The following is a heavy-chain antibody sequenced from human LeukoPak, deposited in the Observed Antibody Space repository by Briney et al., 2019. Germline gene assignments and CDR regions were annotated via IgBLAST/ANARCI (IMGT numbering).Heavy chain of an antibody. CDR3: ARDGPYYYDSSGYRSSYYFDY. D-gene: IGHD3-22*01. CDR2: ISYDGSNK. J-gene: IGHJ4*02. V-gene: IGHV3-30*03. Sequence: GGSLRLSCAGSGFTFSSYWMSWVRQAPGKGLEWVAVISYDGSNKYYADSVKGRFTISRDNSKNTLYLQMNSLRAEDTAVYYCARDGPYYYDSSGYRSSYYFDYWGQGTLVTVSS. CDR1: GFTFSSYW.